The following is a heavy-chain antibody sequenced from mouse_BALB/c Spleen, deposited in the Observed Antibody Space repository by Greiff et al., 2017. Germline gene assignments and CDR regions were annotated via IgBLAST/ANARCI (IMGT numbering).Heavy chain of an antibody. V-gene: IGHV5-4*02. Sequence: EVQLVESGGGLVKPGGSLKLSCAASGFTFSDYYMYWVRQTPEKRLEWVATISDGGSYTYYPDSVKGRFTISRDNAKNNLYLQMSSLKSEDTARYYCARRGYDRGYYAMDYWGQGTSVTVSS. CDR1: GFTFSDYY. CDR2: ISDGGSYT. J-gene: IGHJ4*01. D-gene: IGHD2-2*01. CDR3: ARRGYDRGYYAMDY.